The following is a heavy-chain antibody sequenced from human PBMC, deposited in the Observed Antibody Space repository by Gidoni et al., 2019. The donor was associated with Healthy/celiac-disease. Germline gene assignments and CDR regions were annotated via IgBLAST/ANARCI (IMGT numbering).Heavy chain of an antibody. CDR2: INHSGST. J-gene: IGHJ5*02. Sequence: QVQLQQWGAGRLKPSETLSLTCAVYGGSFSGYYWSWIRQPPGKGLEWIGEINHSGSTNYNPSLKSRVTISVDTSKNQFSLKLSSVTAADTAVYYCARRRISGWYRYYWFDPWGQGTLVTVSS. D-gene: IGHD6-19*01. CDR1: GGSFSGYY. CDR3: ARRRISGWYRYYWFDP. V-gene: IGHV4-34*01.